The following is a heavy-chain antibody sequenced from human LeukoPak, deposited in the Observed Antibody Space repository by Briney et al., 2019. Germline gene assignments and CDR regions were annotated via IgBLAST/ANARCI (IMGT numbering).Heavy chain of an antibody. Sequence: PAGSLRLSCATSGFNFRSYWMKWVRQAPGKGLEWVANIKEDGSKKYYVDSVKGRFTISRDNAGNSLYLQMNSLRVEDTAVYYCARGSAWERGSYDYWGQGTLVTVSS. J-gene: IGHJ4*02. CDR3: ARGSAWERGSYDY. D-gene: IGHD1-26*01. CDR1: GFNFRSYW. V-gene: IGHV3-7*05. CDR2: IKEDGSKK.